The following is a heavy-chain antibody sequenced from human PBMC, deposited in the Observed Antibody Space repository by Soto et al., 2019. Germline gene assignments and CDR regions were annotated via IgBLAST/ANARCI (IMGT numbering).Heavy chain of an antibody. CDR2: IYYSGST. CDR3: ARTKVPAATLPDEYYMDV. Sequence: SETLSLTCTVSGGSISSGGYYWSWIRQPPGKGLEWIGYIYYSGSTNYNPSLKSRVTISVDTSKNQFSLKLSSVTAADTAVYYCARTKVPAATLPDEYYMDVWGKGTTVTVSS. CDR1: GGSISSGGYY. J-gene: IGHJ6*03. D-gene: IGHD2-2*01. V-gene: IGHV4-61*08.